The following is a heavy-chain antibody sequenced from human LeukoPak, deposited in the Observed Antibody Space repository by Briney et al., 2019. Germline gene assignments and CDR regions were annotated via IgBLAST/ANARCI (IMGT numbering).Heavy chain of an antibody. D-gene: IGHD3-3*01. Sequence: ASVKVSCKASGYTFTGYYIHWVRQAPGQGLEWMGWINPNSGGTNYAQKFQGRVTMTRDTSISTAYMELSRLRSDDTAVYYCARDANYDFWSGYPSLDYWGQGTLVTVSS. J-gene: IGHJ4*02. CDR3: ARDANYDFWSGYPSLDY. V-gene: IGHV1-2*02. CDR2: INPNSGGT. CDR1: GYTFTGYY.